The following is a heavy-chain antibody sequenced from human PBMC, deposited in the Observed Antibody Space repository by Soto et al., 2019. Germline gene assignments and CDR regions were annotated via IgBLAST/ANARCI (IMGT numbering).Heavy chain of an antibody. J-gene: IGHJ4*02. CDR1: GYTFTTYG. CDR2: ISAYNGNT. V-gene: IGHV1-18*01. Sequence: VSCKASGYTFTTYGISWVRQAPGQGLEWMGWISAYNGNTKYAQKLQGRVTMTTDTSTSTAYMELRSLTSDDTAVYYCARDSPPVDYWGQGTLVTVSS. CDR3: ARDSPPVDY.